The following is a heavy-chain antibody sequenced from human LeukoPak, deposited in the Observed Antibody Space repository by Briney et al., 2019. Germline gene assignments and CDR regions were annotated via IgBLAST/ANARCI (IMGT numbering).Heavy chain of an antibody. D-gene: IGHD6-13*01. CDR2: ISSSSSTV. Sequence: GGSLRLSCAASGFTFSSYSMNWVRQAPGKGLEWVSYISSSSSTVYYADSVKGRFTISRDNAKNSLYLQMNSLRAKDTAVYYCARLKSSSSWYGAFDIWGQGTTVTVSS. J-gene: IGHJ3*02. CDR3: ARLKSSSSWYGAFDI. CDR1: GFTFSSYS. V-gene: IGHV3-48*04.